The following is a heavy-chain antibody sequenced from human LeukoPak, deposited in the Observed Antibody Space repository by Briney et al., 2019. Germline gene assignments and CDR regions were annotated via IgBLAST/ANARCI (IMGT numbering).Heavy chain of an antibody. D-gene: IGHD5-12*01. V-gene: IGHV4-61*02. Sequence: SETLSLTCAVSGGSLSSGTYYWSWIRQPAGKGLEWIGRIYSSGSTNYSPSLQSRVTISLDTSKNQFSLKLTSVTAADTAVYYCARAEAYSGYGSFDYWGQGTLVTVSS. CDR1: GGSLSSGTYY. J-gene: IGHJ4*02. CDR2: IYSSGST. CDR3: ARAEAYSGYGSFDY.